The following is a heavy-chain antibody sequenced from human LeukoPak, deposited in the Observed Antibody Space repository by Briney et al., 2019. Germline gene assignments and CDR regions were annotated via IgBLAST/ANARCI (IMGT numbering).Heavy chain of an antibody. Sequence: PSETLSLTCAVSGGSISSGGYSWSWIRQPPGKGLEWIGYIYYSGSTYYNPSLKSRVTISVDTSKNQFSLKLSSVTAADTAVYYCARRKLRIAAAGNWFDPWGQGTLVTVSS. J-gene: IGHJ5*02. D-gene: IGHD6-13*01. CDR2: IYYSGST. CDR3: ARRKLRIAAAGNWFDP. V-gene: IGHV4-30-4*07. CDR1: GGSISSGGYS.